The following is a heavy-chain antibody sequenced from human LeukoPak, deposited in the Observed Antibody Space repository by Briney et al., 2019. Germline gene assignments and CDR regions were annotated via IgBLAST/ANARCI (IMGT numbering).Heavy chain of an antibody. Sequence: GGSLRLSCAASGFTFSSDAMSWVRQAPGGGLEWVSAISGSGGSTYYADSVKGRVTLSRDNSKNTRYLQMSRLRAEDTAVYYCATGAAAGGGYWGQGTLVTVSS. CDR1: GFTFSSDA. J-gene: IGHJ4*02. CDR3: ATGAAAGGGY. V-gene: IGHV3-23*01. CDR2: ISGSGGST. D-gene: IGHD6-13*01.